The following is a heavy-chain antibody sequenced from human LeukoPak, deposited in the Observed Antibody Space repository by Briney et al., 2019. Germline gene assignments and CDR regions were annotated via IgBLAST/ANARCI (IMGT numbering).Heavy chain of an antibody. V-gene: IGHV4-39*01. CDR2: IYYSGST. J-gene: IGHJ4*02. CDR3: ARLPPYCTGGTCYRSYFDY. D-gene: IGHD2-15*01. Sequence: KPSETLSLTCTDSGGSISSYYWGWIRQPPGKGLEWIGTIYYSGSTYYNASLRSRVTISVDTSRNQFSLQLSYVTAADTALYYCARLPPYCTGGTCYRSYFDYWGQGTLVTVSS. CDR1: GGSISSYY.